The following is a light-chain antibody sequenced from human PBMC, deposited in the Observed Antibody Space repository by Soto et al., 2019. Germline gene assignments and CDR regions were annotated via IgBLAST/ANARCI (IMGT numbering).Light chain of an antibody. Sequence: DIQMTQSPSTLSASVGDRVTITCRASQNINTWLAWYQQKPGQAPKLLIHDATTLESGVPSRFSGSGSQRGFTLTISSLQPDDFATYYCQQYNNYWTFGQGTKVDIK. CDR3: QQYNNYWT. CDR2: DAT. J-gene: IGKJ1*01. CDR1: QNINTW. V-gene: IGKV1-5*01.